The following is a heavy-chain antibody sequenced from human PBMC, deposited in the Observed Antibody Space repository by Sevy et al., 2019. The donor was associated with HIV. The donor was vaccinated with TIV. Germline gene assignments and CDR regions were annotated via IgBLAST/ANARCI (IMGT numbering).Heavy chain of an antibody. CDR2: INHSGST. CDR1: GGSFSGYY. D-gene: IGHD3-16*01. CDR3: AREPPPFMITFGGVTRGGFDP. V-gene: IGHV4-34*01. J-gene: IGHJ5*02. Sequence: SETLSLTCAVYGGSFSGYYWNWIRQSPGKGLEWIGEINHSGSTHYEQSLKRRVTISVDTSKNQFSLRLNSVTAADTAVYYCAREPPPFMITFGGVTRGGFDPWGQGTLVTVSS.